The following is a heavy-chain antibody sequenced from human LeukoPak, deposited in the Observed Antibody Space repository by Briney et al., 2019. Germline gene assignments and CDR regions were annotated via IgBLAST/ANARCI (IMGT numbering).Heavy chain of an antibody. Sequence: SVKVSCKASGGTFSSYAISWVRQAPGQGLEWMGGIIPIFGTANYALKFQGRVTITADESTSTAYMELSSLRSEDTAVYYCARWAYYYDSSGHYFDYWGQGTLVTVSS. J-gene: IGHJ4*02. D-gene: IGHD3-22*01. CDR3: ARWAYYYDSSGHYFDY. CDR2: IIPIFGTA. V-gene: IGHV1-69*13. CDR1: GGTFSSYA.